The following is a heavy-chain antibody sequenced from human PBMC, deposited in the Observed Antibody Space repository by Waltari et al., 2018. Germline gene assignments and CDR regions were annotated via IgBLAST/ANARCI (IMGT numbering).Heavy chain of an antibody. Sequence: QLQLQESGPGLVKPSGTLSLTCSVSGGSISSSRYYWGWIRQSPGKGLEWVGSIFYSGSIYYNPTLQSRVTISGDTSKNQFPLNLSSVTAADTAVYYCARHWKRNGYRFDPWGQGTRVTVSS. CDR1: GGSISSSRYY. J-gene: IGHJ5*02. CDR2: IFYSGSI. V-gene: IGHV4-39*01. CDR3: ARHWKRNGYRFDP. D-gene: IGHD5-12*01.